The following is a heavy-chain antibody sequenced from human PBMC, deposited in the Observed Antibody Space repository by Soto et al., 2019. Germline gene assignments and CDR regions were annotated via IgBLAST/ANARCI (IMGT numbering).Heavy chain of an antibody. CDR3: ARTRGAYPFDH. CDR2: IYHSGST. D-gene: IGHD1-26*01. J-gene: IGHJ4*02. V-gene: IGHV4-30-2*01. Sequence: SETLSLTCAVSGGSISSGGYSWSWIRQPPGKGLEWIGYIYHSGSTYYNPSLKSRVTISVDTSKNQFSLKLSQVIAADTAVYYCARTRGAYPFDHWGQGTLVTVSS. CDR1: GGSISSGGYS.